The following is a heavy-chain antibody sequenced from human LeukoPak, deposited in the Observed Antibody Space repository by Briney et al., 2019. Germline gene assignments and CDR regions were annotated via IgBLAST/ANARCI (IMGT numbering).Heavy chain of an antibody. Sequence: GRSLRLSCAASGFTFTYYAMHWVRQAPAKGLEWVGVISYDATEKYYADSMKGRFTISRDNSKNTLYLLMNSLRSEDTAVYFCARDDDRGIATSYFDYWGQGTLVTVSS. V-gene: IGHV3-30*04. CDR2: ISYDATEK. CDR3: ARDDDRGIATSYFDY. CDR1: GFTFTYYA. D-gene: IGHD3-16*01. J-gene: IGHJ4*02.